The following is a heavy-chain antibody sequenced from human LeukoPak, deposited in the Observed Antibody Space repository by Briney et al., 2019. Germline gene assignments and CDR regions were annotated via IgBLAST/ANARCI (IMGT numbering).Heavy chain of an antibody. Sequence: SSETLSLTCTVSGGSISSGDYYWSWIRQPPGKGLEWIGYIYYSGSTYYNPSLKSRVTISVDTSKNQFSLKLSSVTAADTAVYYCARDHGSGPRWGFDPWGQGTLVTVPS. V-gene: IGHV4-30-4*01. CDR3: ARDHGSGPRWGFDP. CDR2: IYYSGST. CDR1: GGSISSGDYY. J-gene: IGHJ5*02. D-gene: IGHD3-10*01.